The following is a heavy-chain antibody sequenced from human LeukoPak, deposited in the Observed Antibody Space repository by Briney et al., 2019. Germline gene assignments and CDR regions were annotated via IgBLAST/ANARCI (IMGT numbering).Heavy chain of an antibody. D-gene: IGHD5-12*01. CDR3: ARPGYSGYDFDY. CDR2: INHSGST. CDR1: GGSFSGYY. V-gene: IGHV4-34*01. J-gene: IGHJ4*02. Sequence: SETLSLTCAVYGGSFSGYYWSWIRLPPGKGLEWIGEINHSGSTNYNPSLKSRVTISVDTSKNQFSLKLSSVTAADTAVYYCARPGYSGYDFDYWGQGTLVTVSS.